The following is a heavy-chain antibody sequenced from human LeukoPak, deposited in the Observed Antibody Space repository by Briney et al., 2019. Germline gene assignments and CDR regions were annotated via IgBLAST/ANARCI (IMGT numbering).Heavy chain of an antibody. V-gene: IGHV1-2*06. Sequence: AXVKVSCKASGYTFTGYYMHWVRQAPGQGLEWMGRINPNGGGTNYAQKFQGRVTMTRDTSISTAYMELSRLRSDDTAVYYCARPVLKGYDNCGYWGQGTLVTVSS. CDR2: INPNGGGT. CDR1: GYTFTGYY. J-gene: IGHJ4*02. D-gene: IGHD1-20*01. CDR3: ARPVLKGYDNCGY.